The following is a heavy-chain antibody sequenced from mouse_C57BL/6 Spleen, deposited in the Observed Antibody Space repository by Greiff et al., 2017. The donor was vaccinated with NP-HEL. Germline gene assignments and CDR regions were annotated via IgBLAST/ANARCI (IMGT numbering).Heavy chain of an antibody. CDR3: ARNGHYDYDGRYAMDY. CDR2: IWSGGST. Sequence: QVQLQQSGPGLVQPSQSLSITCTVSGFSLTSYGVHWVRQSPGKGLEWLGVIWSGGSTDYNAAFISRLSISKDNSKSQVFFKMNSLHADDTAIYYCARNGHYDYDGRYAMDYWGQGTSVTVSS. CDR1: GFSLTSYG. V-gene: IGHV2-2*01. J-gene: IGHJ4*01. D-gene: IGHD2-4*01.